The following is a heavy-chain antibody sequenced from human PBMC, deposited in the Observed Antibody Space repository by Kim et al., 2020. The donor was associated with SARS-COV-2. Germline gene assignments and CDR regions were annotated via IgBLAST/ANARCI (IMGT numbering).Heavy chain of an antibody. CDR1: GFTFGVYD. V-gene: IGHV3-23*01. CDR3: AKMTWLAVGNDL. J-gene: IGHJ5*02. CDR2: NSHGDNP. D-gene: IGHD1-26*01. Sequence: GGSLRLSCAASGFTFGVYDINWVRQASGKGMEWVSGNSHGDNPYYADSVKGRFTISRVNSKRTVYLQMNSLRAEDTATYYCAKMTWLAVGNDLWGQGTLV.